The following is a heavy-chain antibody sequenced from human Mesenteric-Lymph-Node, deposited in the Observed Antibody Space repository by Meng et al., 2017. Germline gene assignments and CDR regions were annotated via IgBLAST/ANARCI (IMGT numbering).Heavy chain of an antibody. CDR1: GVTFSSYA. V-gene: IGHV3-7*01. Sequence: ADSLSLSCAASGVTFSSYAMSWVRQAPGKGREWVANIKHDGSEKYYVDSVKGRFTISRDNAKNSLYLEMNSLRAEDTAVYYCARDGSYYRYWGQGTLVTVSS. CDR3: ARDGSYYRY. J-gene: IGHJ4*02. D-gene: IGHD3-10*01. CDR2: IKHDGSEK.